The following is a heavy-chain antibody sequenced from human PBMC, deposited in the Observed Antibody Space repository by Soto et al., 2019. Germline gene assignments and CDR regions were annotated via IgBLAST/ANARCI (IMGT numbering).Heavy chain of an antibody. CDR1: GFTFSSYS. Sequence: GGSLRLSCAASGFTFSSYSMNWVRQAPGKGLEWVSYISSSSSTIYYADSVKGRFTISRDNAKNSLYLQMNSLRAEDTAVYYCASMTTVTDSYMDYFDYWGQGTLVTVSS. V-gene: IGHV3-48*01. CDR2: ISSSSSTI. D-gene: IGHD4-17*01. CDR3: ASMTTVTDSYMDYFDY. J-gene: IGHJ4*02.